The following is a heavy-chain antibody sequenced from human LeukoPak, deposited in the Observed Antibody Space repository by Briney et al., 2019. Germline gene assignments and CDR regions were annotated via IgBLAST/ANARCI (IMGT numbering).Heavy chain of an antibody. CDR3: ARGRGSSWPFDY. V-gene: IGHV1-8*01. J-gene: IGHJ4*02. CDR2: MNPNSGNT. Sequence: ASVKVSCKASGYTFTSYDINWVRQATGQGLEWMGWMNPNSGNTGYAQKFQGRVTMTRNTSISTAYMELSSLRPEDTAVYYCARGRGSSWPFDYWGQGTLVTVSS. CDR1: GYTFTSYD. D-gene: IGHD6-13*01.